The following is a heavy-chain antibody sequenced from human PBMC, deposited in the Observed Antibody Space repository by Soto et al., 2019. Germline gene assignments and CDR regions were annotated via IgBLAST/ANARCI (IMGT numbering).Heavy chain of an antibody. V-gene: IGHV4-59*01. J-gene: IGHJ4*02. D-gene: IGHD3-3*01. Sequence: SEALCLRCTGSGGSIRRGDWSWIRQPPGKGLEWIGYIYYSGSTNYNPSLKSRVTISVDTSKNQFSLKLSSVTAADTAVYYCASTYNDLWRPYPFDFCGQGPLVTLSS. CDR2: IYYSGST. CDR1: GGSIRRGD. CDR3: ASTYNDLWRPYPFDF.